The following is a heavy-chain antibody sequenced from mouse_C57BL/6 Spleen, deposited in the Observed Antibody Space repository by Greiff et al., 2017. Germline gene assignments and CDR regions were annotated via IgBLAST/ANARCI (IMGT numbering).Heavy chain of an antibody. J-gene: IGHJ2*01. Sequence: EVQLQQPGAELAKPGASVKISCKASGYTFTDYYMNWVKQSHGKSLEWIGDINPNNGGTSYNQKFKGKATLTVDKSSSTAYMELRSLTSEDSAVYYCARRLGKHYFDYWGQGTTLTVSS. CDR2: INPNNGGT. CDR3: ARRLGKHYFDY. V-gene: IGHV1-26*01. CDR1: GYTFTDYY. D-gene: IGHD4-1*01.